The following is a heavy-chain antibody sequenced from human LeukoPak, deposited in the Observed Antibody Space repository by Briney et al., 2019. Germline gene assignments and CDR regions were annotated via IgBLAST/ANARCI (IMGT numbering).Heavy chain of an antibody. D-gene: IGHD6-25*01. CDR3: AKTTTYSGAWHDAFDI. CDR1: GGSFSGYY. J-gene: IGHJ3*02. V-gene: IGHV4-34*01. CDR2: INHSGST. Sequence: SETLSLTCAVYGGSFSGYYWSWIRQPPGKGLEWIGEINHSGSTNYNPSLKSRATISVDTSKNQFSLQLNSVTPEDTALYYCAKTTTYSGAWHDAFDIWGQGTMVTVSS.